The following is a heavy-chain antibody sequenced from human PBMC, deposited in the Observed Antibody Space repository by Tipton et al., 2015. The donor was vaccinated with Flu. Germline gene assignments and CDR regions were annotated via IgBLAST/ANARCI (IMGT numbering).Heavy chain of an antibody. V-gene: IGHV4-59*01. CDR1: GGSMKSTY. CDR3: ARGGGEFGDDALDI. CDR2: VYYTGTT. D-gene: IGHD3-10*01. J-gene: IGHJ3*02. Sequence: LRLSCTVTGGSMKSTYWSWIRQPPGTGLQWLGYVYYTGTTKYHPSVESRAAISIDTSNNRFSLELTSVTAADAAIYFCARGGGEFGDDALDIWGRGTVVAVSS.